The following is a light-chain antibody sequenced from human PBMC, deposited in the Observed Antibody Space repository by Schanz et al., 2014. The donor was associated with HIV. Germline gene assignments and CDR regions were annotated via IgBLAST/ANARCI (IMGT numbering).Light chain of an antibody. CDR3: CSYTTGNTLVV. V-gene: IGLV2-14*01. CDR1: SSDVGGYNY. CDR2: DVS. J-gene: IGLJ3*02. Sequence: QSVLTQPASVSGSPGQSITISCTGTSSDVGGYNYVSWYQQHPGKAPKLMIYDVSNRPSGVSDRFAGSKSGNTASLTISGLQSEDEADYYCCSYTTGNTLVVFRGGTKLTVL.